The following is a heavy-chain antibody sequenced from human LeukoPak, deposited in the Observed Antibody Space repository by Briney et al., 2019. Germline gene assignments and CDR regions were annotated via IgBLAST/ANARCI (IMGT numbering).Heavy chain of an antibody. CDR1: GGSISSYY. D-gene: IGHD3-3*01. CDR2: IYTSGST. V-gene: IGHV4-4*07. CDR3: ARDSSEWSHLPWDWFDP. Sequence: SETLSLTCTVSGGSISSYYWSWIRQPAGKGLEWIGRIYTSGSTNYNPSLKSRVTMSVDTSKNQFSLKLSSVTAADTAVYYCARDSSEWSHLPWDWFDPWGQGTLVTVSP. J-gene: IGHJ5*02.